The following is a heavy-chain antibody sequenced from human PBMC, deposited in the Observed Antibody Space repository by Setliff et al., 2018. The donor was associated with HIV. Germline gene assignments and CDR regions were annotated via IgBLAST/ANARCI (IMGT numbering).Heavy chain of an antibody. CDR3: ATPISITSGSAFDY. CDR1: GYSFTNYW. Sequence: GESLKISCKGSGYSFTNYWIGWVRQMPGKGLEWMAIIYPGDSNTKYSPSFQGQVTLSVDKSISTAYLQWSSLKASDTAMYYCATPISITSGSAFDYWGQGTLVTVSS. V-gene: IGHV5-51*01. CDR2: IYPGDSNT. D-gene: IGHD2-2*01. J-gene: IGHJ4*02.